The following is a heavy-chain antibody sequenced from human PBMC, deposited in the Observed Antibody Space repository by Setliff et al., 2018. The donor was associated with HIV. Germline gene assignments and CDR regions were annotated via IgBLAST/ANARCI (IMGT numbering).Heavy chain of an antibody. V-gene: IGHV3-30-3*01. J-gene: IGHJ3*02. Sequence: GGSLRLSCAASGLTVSKASMNWVLQTPGKGLEWVALISGDESQKLYADSVMDRFIISRDTSPSTVSVQMNSLRAADMAMYYCVKKSPYCNIGRCPPDAVDNWGQGTMVTVSS. CDR2: ISGDESQK. CDR3: VKKSPYCNIGRCPPDAVDN. D-gene: IGHD2-15*01. CDR1: GLTVSKAS.